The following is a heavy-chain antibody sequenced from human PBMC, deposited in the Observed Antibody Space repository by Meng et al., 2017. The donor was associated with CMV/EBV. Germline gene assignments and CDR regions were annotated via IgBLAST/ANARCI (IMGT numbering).Heavy chain of an antibody. V-gene: IGHV1-69*02. J-gene: IGHJ3*02. CDR2: IIPILGIA. D-gene: IGHD6-6*01. CDR3: VLYSSSSADAFDI. CDR1: GGTFSSYT. Sequence: SVKVSCKASGGTFSSYTISWVRQAPGQGFEWMGRIIPILGIANYAQKFQGRVTITADKSTSTAYMELSSLRSEDTAVYYCVLYSSSSADAFDIWGQGTMVTVSS.